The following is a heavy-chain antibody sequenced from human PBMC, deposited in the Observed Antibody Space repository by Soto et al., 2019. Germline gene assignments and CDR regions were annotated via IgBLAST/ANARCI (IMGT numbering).Heavy chain of an antibody. CDR1: GVFISSGGYN. CDR3: ARVLDRYVDWTL. CDR2: IYYSGST. D-gene: IGHD3-9*01. J-gene: IGHJ4*02. V-gene: IGHV4-31*03. Sequence: SETLSLSCTVSGVFISSGGYNWSWIGQHPGQGLEWIGYIYYSGSTYYNPSLKSRVTISVATSKNQFSLKLSSVTAADTAVYYCARVLDRYVDWTLWGQGTMVTVSS.